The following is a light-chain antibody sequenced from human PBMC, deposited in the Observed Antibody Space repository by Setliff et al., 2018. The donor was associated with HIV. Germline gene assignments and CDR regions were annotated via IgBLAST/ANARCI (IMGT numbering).Light chain of an antibody. CDR1: SSNVGGYNY. J-gene: IGLJ3*02. CDR2: EVN. Sequence: QSALTQPASVSGSPGQSITISCTGTSSNVGGYNYVSWYQQHPGKAPKLIIYEVNYRPSGVSNRFSGSKSGNTASPIISGLQAEDEADYYCSSYRDTNTWVFGGGTKVTVL. V-gene: IGLV2-14*01. CDR3: SSYRDTNTWV.